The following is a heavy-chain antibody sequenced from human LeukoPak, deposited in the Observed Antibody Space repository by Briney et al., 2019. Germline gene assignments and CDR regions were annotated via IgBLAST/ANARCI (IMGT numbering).Heavy chain of an antibody. V-gene: IGHV1-18*01. CDR1: GYTFTSYG. CDR2: ISAYNGNT. J-gene: IGHJ3*02. D-gene: IGHD1-26*01. Sequence: GASVKVSCKASGYTFTSYGISWVRQAPGQGLEWMGWISAYNGNTNYAQKLQGRVTMTTDTSTSTAYMELRSLRSDDTAVYYCARDLEMDSGSYFGAFDIWGQGTMVTVSS. CDR3: ARDLEMDSGSYFGAFDI.